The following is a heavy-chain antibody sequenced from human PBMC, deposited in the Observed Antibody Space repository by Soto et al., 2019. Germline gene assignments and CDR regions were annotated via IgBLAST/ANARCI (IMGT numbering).Heavy chain of an antibody. CDR2: ISTSGSSI. CDR1: KFTFSTYS. J-gene: IGHJ5*02. V-gene: IGHV3-21*01. Sequence: GGSLRLSCAASKFTFSTYSMNWVRQAPGKGLEWVSSISTSGSSIYYADSVKGRFTISRDNGKNSLYLQMNSLRAEDTALYYCARYGNSNCFDPWGQGTLVTVSS. CDR3: ARYGNSNCFDP. D-gene: IGHD1-1*01.